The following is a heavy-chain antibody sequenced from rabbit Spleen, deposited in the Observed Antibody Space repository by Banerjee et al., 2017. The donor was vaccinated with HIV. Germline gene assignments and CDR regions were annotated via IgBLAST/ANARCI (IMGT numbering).Heavy chain of an antibody. Sequence: EESGGDLVKPGASLTLTCKASGIDFSNYGITWVRQAPGKGPEWIAYIYPGFGIRNYANSVKGRFTISSDNAQNTVFLQMTSLTASDTATYFCARDTSSSFSSYGMDLWGPGPLVTVS. V-gene: IGHV1S47*01. CDR3: ARDTSSSFSSYGMDL. J-gene: IGHJ6*01. CDR2: IYPGFGIR. D-gene: IGHD1-1*01. CDR1: GIDFSNYG.